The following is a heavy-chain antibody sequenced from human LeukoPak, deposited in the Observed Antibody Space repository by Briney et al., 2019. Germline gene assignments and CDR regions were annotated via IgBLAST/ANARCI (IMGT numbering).Heavy chain of an antibody. CDR2: ISYDGSNK. Sequence: GGSLRLSCAASAFTFSSYGMHLVRQAPGKGLEWVAVISYDGSNKYYADSVKGRFTISRDNSKNTLYLQMNSLRAEDTAVYYCASYDYWGQGTLVTVSS. V-gene: IGHV3-30*03. CDR3: ASYDY. J-gene: IGHJ4*02. CDR1: AFTFSSYG.